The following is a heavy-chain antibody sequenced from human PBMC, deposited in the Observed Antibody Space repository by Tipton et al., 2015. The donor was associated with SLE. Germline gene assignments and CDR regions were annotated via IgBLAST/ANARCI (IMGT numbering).Heavy chain of an antibody. D-gene: IGHD3-16*01. CDR3: ARHYGGGSLAY. Sequence: LRLSCTVSGGSISSSSYYWGWIRQPPGKGLEWIGSIYYSGSTYYNPSLKSRVTISVDTSKNQFSLNLSSVTAADTAMYYCARHYGGGSLAYWGQGTLVTVSS. CDR1: GGSISSSSYY. J-gene: IGHJ4*02. V-gene: IGHV4-39*07. CDR2: IYYSGST.